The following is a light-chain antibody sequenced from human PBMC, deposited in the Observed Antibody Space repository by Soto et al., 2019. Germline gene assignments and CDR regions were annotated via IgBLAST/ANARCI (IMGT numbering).Light chain of an antibody. V-gene: IGKV3-20*01. CDR2: AAS. J-gene: IGKJ2*01. CDR3: HQYHSPPQT. Sequence: VWMQSTGTLSLSPGERATLSCRASQTMTRAYVAWYQQKPGQAPRLLIYAASYRATGISDKFSGSGSGTDFSLTISRLEPEDSAVYYCHQYHSPPQTFGHGTKVDIK. CDR1: QTMTRAY.